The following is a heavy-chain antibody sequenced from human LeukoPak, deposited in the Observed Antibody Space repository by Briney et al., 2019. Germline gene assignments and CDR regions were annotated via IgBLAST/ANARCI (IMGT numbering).Heavy chain of an antibody. Sequence: GGSLRLSCAASGFTFSSYEMNWVRQAPGKGLEYVSAINNNGGTTYYADSVKGRFTISRDNSDNTLYLQMSSLRTEDTAVYYCVKGEWDGYNYAFDYWGQGTLVTVSS. CDR1: GFTFSSYE. V-gene: IGHV3-64D*09. J-gene: IGHJ4*02. D-gene: IGHD5-24*01. CDR2: INNNGGTT. CDR3: VKGEWDGYNYAFDY.